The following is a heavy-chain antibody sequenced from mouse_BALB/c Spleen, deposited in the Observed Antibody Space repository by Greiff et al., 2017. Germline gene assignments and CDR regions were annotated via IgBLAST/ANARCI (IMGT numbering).Heavy chain of an antibody. V-gene: IGHV14-3*02. CDR3: ARGYGYGSYYAMDY. Sequence: EVQLQQSGAELVKPGASVKLSCTASGFNIKDTYMHWVKQRPEQGLEWIGRIDPANGNTKYDPKFQGKATITADTSSNTAYLQLSSLTSEDTAVYYCARGYGYGSYYAMDYWGQGTSVTVSS. D-gene: IGHD1-2*01. J-gene: IGHJ4*01. CDR2: IDPANGNT. CDR1: GFNIKDTY.